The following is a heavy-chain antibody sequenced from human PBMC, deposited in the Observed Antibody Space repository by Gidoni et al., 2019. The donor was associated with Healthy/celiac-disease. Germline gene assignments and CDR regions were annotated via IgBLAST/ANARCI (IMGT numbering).Heavy chain of an antibody. CDR3: RGIAVAGKADY. Sequence: QLQLQESGPGLVKPSETLSLTCTVSGGSISSSSYYWGWLRQPPGKGLEWIGSIYYGGSTYYNPSLKSRVTISVDTSKNQFSLKLSSVTAADTAVYYCRGIAVAGKADYWGQGTLVTVSS. CDR1: GGSISSSSYY. CDR2: IYYGGST. J-gene: IGHJ4*02. V-gene: IGHV4-39*01. D-gene: IGHD6-19*01.